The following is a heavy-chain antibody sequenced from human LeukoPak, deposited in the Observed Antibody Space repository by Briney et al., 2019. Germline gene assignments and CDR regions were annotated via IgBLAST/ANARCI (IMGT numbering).Heavy chain of an antibody. CDR1: GYTFTSYG. CDR3: ARELSRGRIGYYFDY. Sequence: GASVKVSCKASGYTFTSYGISWVRQAPGQGLEWMGWISAYNGNTNYAQKLQGRVTMTTDTSTSTAYMELRSLRSDDTAVYYCARELSRGRIGYYFDYWGQGTLVTVSS. J-gene: IGHJ4*02. CDR2: ISAYNGNT. D-gene: IGHD3-16*01. V-gene: IGHV1-18*01.